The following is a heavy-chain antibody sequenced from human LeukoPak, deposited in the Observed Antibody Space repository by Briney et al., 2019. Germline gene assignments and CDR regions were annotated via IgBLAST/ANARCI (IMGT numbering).Heavy chain of an antibody. CDR2: FDPEDGET. D-gene: IGHD2-2*01. Sequence: ASVKVSCKVSGYTLTELSMHWVRQAPGKGLKWMGGFDPEDGETIYAQKFQGRVTMTEDTSTDTAYMELSSLRSEDTAVYYCATDPRMGVGCSSTSCPRQYAFDIWGQGTMVTVSS. J-gene: IGHJ3*02. V-gene: IGHV1-24*01. CDR3: ATDPRMGVGCSSTSCPRQYAFDI. CDR1: GYTLTELS.